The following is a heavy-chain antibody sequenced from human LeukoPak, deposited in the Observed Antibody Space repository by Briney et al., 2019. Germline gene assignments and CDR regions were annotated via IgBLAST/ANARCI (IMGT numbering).Heavy chain of an antibody. CDR1: GFTFSNFA. D-gene: IGHD6-6*01. J-gene: IGHJ4*02. CDR3: ASPAKYSDTWYFDY. Sequence: GGSLRLSCVASGFTFSNFAMSWVRQAPGKGLEWVANIKGDGSEKYYVDSVKGRFTISRDNAKNSLYLQMHSLRAEDTAVYYCASPAKYSDTWYFDYWGQGTLVTVSS. CDR2: IKGDGSEK. V-gene: IGHV3-7*01.